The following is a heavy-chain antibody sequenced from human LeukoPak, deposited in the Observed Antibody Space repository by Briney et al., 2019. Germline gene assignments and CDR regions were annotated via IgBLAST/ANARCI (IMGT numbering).Heavy chain of an antibody. CDR2: ISGSAGST. D-gene: IGHD3-10*01. Sequence: GGSLRLSCAASGFTFSDYAMSWVRQAPGKGLEWVSTISGSAGSTYYADSVKGRFTISRDNSKNTLYLQMYSLRAEDTAVYYCAKSQRGYDSGTSYWGQGTLVTVSS. J-gene: IGHJ4*02. V-gene: IGHV3-23*01. CDR3: AKSQRGYDSGTSY. CDR1: GFTFSDYA.